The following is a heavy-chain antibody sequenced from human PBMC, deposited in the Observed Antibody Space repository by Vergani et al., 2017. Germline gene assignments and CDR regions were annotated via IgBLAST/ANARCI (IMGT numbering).Heavy chain of an antibody. V-gene: IGHV4-61*02. Sequence: QVQLQESGPGLVKPSQTLSLTCTVSGGSFSTGGQSWTWLRQSAGKGLEWIGRIYTSGATKYNPSLRSRAIMSVDESKKQFSLKLTSVTAADTAVYYCASDTHSGQRADRWGQGILVTVTS. CDR2: IYTSGAT. J-gene: IGHJ5*02. CDR3: ASDTHSGQRADR. CDR1: GGSFSTGGQS. D-gene: IGHD6-19*01.